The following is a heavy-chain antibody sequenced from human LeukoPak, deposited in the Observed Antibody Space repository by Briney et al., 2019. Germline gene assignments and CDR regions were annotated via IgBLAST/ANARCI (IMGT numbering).Heavy chain of an antibody. Sequence: RASVKVSCKASGYTFSSYGFSWVRQAPGQGLEWMGWISAYNGNTNYAQKLQGRVTMTTDTSTSTAYMELRSLRSDDTAVYYCARDLWGTYGSGSYLDYWGQGTLVTVSS. J-gene: IGHJ4*02. V-gene: IGHV1-18*01. CDR2: ISAYNGNT. D-gene: IGHD3-10*01. CDR3: ARDLWGTYGSGSYLDY. CDR1: GYTFSSYG.